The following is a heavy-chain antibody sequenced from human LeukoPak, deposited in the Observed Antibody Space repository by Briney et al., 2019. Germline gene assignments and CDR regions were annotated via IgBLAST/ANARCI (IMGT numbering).Heavy chain of an antibody. V-gene: IGHV1-58*02. CDR1: GFTFTSSA. CDR3: AADMIADDAFDI. J-gene: IGHJ3*02. CDR2: IVVGSCNT. Sequence: GASVKVSCKASGFTFTSSAMQWVRQARGQRREWIGWIVVGSCNTNYAQKFQERVTITRDMSTSTAYMELSSLRSEDTAVYYCAADMIADDAFDIWGQGTMVTVSS. D-gene: IGHD3-22*01.